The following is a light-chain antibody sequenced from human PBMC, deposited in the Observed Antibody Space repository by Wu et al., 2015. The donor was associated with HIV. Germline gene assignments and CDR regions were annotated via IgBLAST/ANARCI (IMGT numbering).Light chain of an antibody. J-gene: IGKJ4*01. CDR3: QQLNSDLIT. Sequence: GKRATLSCRASQSVSDYLAWYQHKPGQAPRLLIYDASSRAPGIPARFSGSGSGTEFTLTIISLQPEDVATYYRQQLNSDLITFGGGTKVEIK. CDR2: DAS. V-gene: IGKV3-11*01. CDR1: QSVSDY.